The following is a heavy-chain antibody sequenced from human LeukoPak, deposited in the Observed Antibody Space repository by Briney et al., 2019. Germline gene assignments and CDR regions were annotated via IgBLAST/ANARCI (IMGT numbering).Heavy chain of an antibody. D-gene: IGHD5/OR15-5a*01. CDR2: MNPNSGGT. J-gene: IGHJ4*02. V-gene: IGHV1-2*06. CDR1: GYSFTGYY. Sequence: ASVKVSCKASGYSFTGYYMHWVRQAPGQGLEWMGRMNPNSGGTNYAQKFQGRVTMTRDTSISTAYMELSRLRSDDTAVYYCARGRLVYVELGLRFDYWGQGTLVTVSS. CDR3: ARGRLVYVELGLRFDY.